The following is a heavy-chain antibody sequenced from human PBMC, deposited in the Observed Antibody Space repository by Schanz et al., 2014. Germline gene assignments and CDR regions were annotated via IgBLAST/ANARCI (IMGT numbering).Heavy chain of an antibody. D-gene: IGHD2-2*01. CDR3: ARDVGGCSSSTSCYAFEI. CDR2: IYTSGST. V-gene: IGHV4-61*02. CDR1: GGSISSGNYY. Sequence: QVQLQESGPGLVKPSQTLSLTCTVSGGSISSGNYYWNWIRQPAGKGLEWIGRIYTSGSTNYNPSPKSGVPITVPTSKNQSPLNLSSVPAADTAVYYCARDVGGCSSSTSCYAFEIWGQGTMVIVSS. J-gene: IGHJ3*02.